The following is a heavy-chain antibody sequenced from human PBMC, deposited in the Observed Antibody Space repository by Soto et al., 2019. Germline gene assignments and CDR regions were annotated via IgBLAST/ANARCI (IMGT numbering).Heavy chain of an antibody. V-gene: IGHV4-31*03. J-gene: IGHJ6*03. Sequence: SETLSLTCTVSGGSISSGGYYWSWIRQHPGKGLEWIGYIYYSGSTYYNPSLKSRVTISVDTSKNQFSLKLSSVTAADTAVYYCAAVDFWSGYYTLGYYYYYMDVWGKGTTVTVSS. CDR1: GGSISSGGYY. CDR3: AAVDFWSGYYTLGYYYYYMDV. CDR2: IYYSGST. D-gene: IGHD3-3*01.